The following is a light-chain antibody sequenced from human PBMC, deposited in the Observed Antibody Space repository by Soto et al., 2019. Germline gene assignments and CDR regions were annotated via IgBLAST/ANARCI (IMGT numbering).Light chain of an antibody. J-gene: IGKJ4*01. Sequence: EIVMTQSPATLSVSPGKIATLSCRASQSVGSNLAWYQQKPGQAPTLLIYGASTMATGIPARFIVIGSGTEFTHTVCSLQSVDFAVCFWQYYNSWPLVRTLGRGSKVEIK. CDR1: QSVGSN. CDR2: GAS. CDR3: QYYNSWPLVRT. V-gene: IGKV3-15*01.